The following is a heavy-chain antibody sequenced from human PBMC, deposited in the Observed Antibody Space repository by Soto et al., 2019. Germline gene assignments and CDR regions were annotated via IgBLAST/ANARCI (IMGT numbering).Heavy chain of an antibody. CDR3: ARFPTGNWNYEEAKYYFDY. V-gene: IGHV4-30-4*01. Sequence: QVQLQESGPGLVKPSQTLSLTCTVSGGSISSGDYYWSWIRQPPGKGLEWIGYIYYSGSTYYNPSLKSRVTISVDTSKNQFSLKLSSVTAADTAVYYCARFPTGNWNYEEAKYYFDYWGQGTLVTVSS. CDR1: GGSISSGDYY. D-gene: IGHD1-7*01. J-gene: IGHJ4*02. CDR2: IYYSGST.